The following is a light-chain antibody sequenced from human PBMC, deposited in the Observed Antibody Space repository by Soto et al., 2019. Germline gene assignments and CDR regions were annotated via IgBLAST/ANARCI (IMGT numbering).Light chain of an antibody. J-gene: IGKJ2*01. CDR2: GAS. CDR1: QSVSSSY. CDR3: QQYGSSPYT. Sequence: EIVLTQSPGTLSLSPGERATLSCRASQSVSSSYLAWYQQKPGQAPRLLIYGASSRATGIPERFSGSGSGKDFTLTISRLEPEDFAVYYCQQYGSSPYTFGQGTQLENK. V-gene: IGKV3-20*01.